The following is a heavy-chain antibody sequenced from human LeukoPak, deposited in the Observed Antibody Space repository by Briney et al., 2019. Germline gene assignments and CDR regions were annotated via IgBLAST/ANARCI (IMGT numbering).Heavy chain of an antibody. Sequence: GGSLRLSCVASGFTFSNYAMSWVRQAPGKGLELVSGIYGSNDKTVYGDAVKGRFTISRDNSKNTLYLQMNSLRADDTAVYYCAKTQGYYDAWGQGALVTVSS. CDR2: IYGSNDKT. J-gene: IGHJ5*02. D-gene: IGHD2-15*01. CDR3: AKTQGYYDA. CDR1: GFTFSNYA. V-gene: IGHV3-23*01.